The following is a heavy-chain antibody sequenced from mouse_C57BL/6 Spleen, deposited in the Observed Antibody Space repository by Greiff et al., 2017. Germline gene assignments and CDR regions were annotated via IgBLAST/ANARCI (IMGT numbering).Heavy chain of an antibody. CDR3: TRGGYGSRDAMDD. Sequence: EVMLVESGEGLVKPGGSLKLSCAASGFTFSSYAMSWVRQTPEKRLEWVAYISSGGDYIYYADTVKGRFTISRDNARNTLYLQMSSLKSEDTARYYCTRGGYGSRDAMDDWGQGTSVTVSS. J-gene: IGHJ4*01. CDR1: GFTFSSYA. D-gene: IGHD1-1*01. CDR2: ISSGGDYI. V-gene: IGHV5-9-1*02.